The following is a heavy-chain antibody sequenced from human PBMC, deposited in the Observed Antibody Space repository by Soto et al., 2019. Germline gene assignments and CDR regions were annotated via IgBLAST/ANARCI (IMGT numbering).Heavy chain of an antibody. CDR2: IYSDGNT. Sequence: EVQLVESGGGLVQPGGSLRLSCAASGFTVSSNYMSWVRQAPGKGLEWVSVIYSDGNTYYADSVKGRFTISRDSSKNTLYLQMNSLRAEDTAVYYCARNRGGTCKRGCFDPWGQGTLVTVSS. J-gene: IGHJ5*02. CDR1: GFTVSSNY. CDR3: ARNRGGTCKRGCFDP. V-gene: IGHV3-66*01. D-gene: IGHD2-15*01.